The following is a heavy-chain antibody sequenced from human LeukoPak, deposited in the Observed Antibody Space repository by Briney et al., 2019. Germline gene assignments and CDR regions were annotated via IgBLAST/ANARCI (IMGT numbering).Heavy chain of an antibody. CDR3: ARGNYYYYGMDV. CDR2: IYYSGST. J-gene: IGHJ6*02. V-gene: IGHV4-59*01. Sequence: PSETLSLTCTVSGGSISSYYWSWIRQPPGKGLEWIGYIYYSGSTNYNPSLKSRVTTSVDTSKNQFSLNLSSVTAADTAVYYCARGNYYYYGMDVWGQGTTVTVSS. CDR1: GGSISSYY.